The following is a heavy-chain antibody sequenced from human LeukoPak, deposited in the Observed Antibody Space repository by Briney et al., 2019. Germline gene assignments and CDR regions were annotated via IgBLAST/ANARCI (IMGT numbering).Heavy chain of an antibody. D-gene: IGHD3-3*01. J-gene: IGHJ4*02. CDR2: IIPIFGTA. CDR3: ARGEWGDFWSGYTLDY. CDR1: GGTFSSYA. Sequence: SVKVSCKASGGTFSSYAISWVRQAPGQGLEWMGGIIPIFGTANYAQKFQGRVTITADESTSTAYMELSSLGSEDTAVYYCARGEWGDFWSGYTLDYWGQGTLVTVSS. V-gene: IGHV1-69*13.